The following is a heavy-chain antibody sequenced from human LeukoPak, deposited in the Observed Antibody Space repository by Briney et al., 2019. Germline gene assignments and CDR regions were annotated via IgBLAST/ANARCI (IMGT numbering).Heavy chain of an antibody. CDR3: AVHVGGSSGWSD. CDR1: GYTFTNYG. V-gene: IGHV1-18*04. CDR2: ISAYNGNT. D-gene: IGHD6-19*01. J-gene: IGHJ4*02. Sequence: VKVSCKASGYTFTNYGISRVRQAPGQGLEWMGWISAYNGNTNYAQKLQGRVTMTTDTSTRTAYMELRSLGSGDTAVYYCAVHVGGSSGWSDGGQGTLVTVLS.